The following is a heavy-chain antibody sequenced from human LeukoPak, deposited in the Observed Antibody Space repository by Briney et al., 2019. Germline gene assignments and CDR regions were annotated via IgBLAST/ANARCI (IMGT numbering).Heavy chain of an antibody. Sequence: GGSLRLSCAASGFTFSSYWMSWVRQAPGKGLEWVANIKEDGSEKNYVDSVKGRFTISRDNAKNSVYLLLNSLTPEDTAVYYCARGAVAGTYYFDYWGQGTLVTVSS. CDR2: IKEDGSEK. D-gene: IGHD6-19*01. CDR3: ARGAVAGTYYFDY. J-gene: IGHJ4*02. CDR1: GFTFSSYW. V-gene: IGHV3-7*01.